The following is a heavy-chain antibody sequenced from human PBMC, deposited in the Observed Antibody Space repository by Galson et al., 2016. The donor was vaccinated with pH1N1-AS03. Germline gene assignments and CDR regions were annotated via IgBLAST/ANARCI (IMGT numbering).Heavy chain of an antibody. J-gene: IGHJ4*02. CDR1: GDSVSGSRGVA. V-gene: IGHV6-1*01. CDR3: ASSKNAGFDH. D-gene: IGHD6-13*01. Sequence: CAISGDSVSGSRGVAWNWIRQSPSSGLEWLGRTFYWSNWSNDYEESVKSRITIDPATSNNQFSLHLNSVTPEDTAIYFCASSKNAGFDHWGQGTPVTVSS. CDR2: TFYWSNWSN.